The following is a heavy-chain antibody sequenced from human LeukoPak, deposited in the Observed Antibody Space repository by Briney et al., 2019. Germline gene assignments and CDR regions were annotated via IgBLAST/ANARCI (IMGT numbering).Heavy chain of an antibody. D-gene: IGHD6-19*01. CDR1: GYSFSTSW. Sequence: GESLKISCRGSGYSFSTSWIAWVRQLPGKGLEWMGIIYPGDSGTRYSPSLQGQVTISADKSISTAYLQWSSLQASDTAMYYCARRHNSGWYSDYWGQGTLVTVSS. J-gene: IGHJ4*02. CDR2: IYPGDSGT. V-gene: IGHV5-51*01. CDR3: ARRHNSGWYSDY.